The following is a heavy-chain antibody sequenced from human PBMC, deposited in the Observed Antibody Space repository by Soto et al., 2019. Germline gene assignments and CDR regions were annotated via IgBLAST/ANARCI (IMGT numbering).Heavy chain of an antibody. CDR2: INPSGGST. J-gene: IGHJ6*02. CDR3: ARDQNYDFWSGQDYYYYGMDV. D-gene: IGHD3-3*01. V-gene: IGHV1-46*01. CDR1: GYTFTSYY. Sequence: VQLVQSGAEVKKPGASVKVSCKASGYTFTSYYMHWVRQAPGQGLEWMGIINPSGGSTSYAQKFQGRVTMTRDTSTSTVYMELSSLRSEDTAVYYCARDQNYDFWSGQDYYYYGMDVWGQGTTVTVSS.